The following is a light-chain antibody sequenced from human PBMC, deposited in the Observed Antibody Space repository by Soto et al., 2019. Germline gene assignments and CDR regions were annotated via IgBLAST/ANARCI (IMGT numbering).Light chain of an antibody. V-gene: IGKV3-20*01. CDR1: QTVTSNS. J-gene: IGKJ1*01. CDR3: QQYDASPWT. Sequence: EIVLTQSPGTLSLSPGKRATLSCRASQTVTSNSLAWYQLKPGQAPRLLIYGASSRATGIPDRFSGSGSGTGFSLTIASLEPEDFAVYSCQQYDASPWTCGQGTKVESK. CDR2: GAS.